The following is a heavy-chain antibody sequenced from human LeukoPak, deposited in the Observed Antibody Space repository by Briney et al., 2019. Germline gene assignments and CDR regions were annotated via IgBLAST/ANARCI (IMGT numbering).Heavy chain of an antibody. V-gene: IGHV1-2*02. CDR3: GREGCCGGDCYRGMYYLDY. D-gene: IGHD2-21*02. J-gene: IGHJ4*02. Sequence: ASVKVSCKASGYTFTGYYMHWVRQAPGQGLEWMGWINPNSGGTNYAQKFQGRVTMTRDTSISTAYMELSRLRYDDTDVYYCGREGCCGGDCYRGMYYLDYWGEGTLVTVSS. CDR1: GYTFTGYY. CDR2: INPNSGGT.